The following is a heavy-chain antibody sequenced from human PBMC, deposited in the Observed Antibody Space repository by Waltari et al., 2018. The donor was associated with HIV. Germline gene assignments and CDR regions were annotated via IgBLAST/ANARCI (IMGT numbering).Heavy chain of an antibody. CDR1: GFTFSSYS. CDR2: ISSSSSYI. D-gene: IGHD3-9*01. CDR3: AREKYYDILTGYRPRDYYYGMDV. V-gene: IGHV3-21*01. Sequence: EVQLVESGGGLVKPGGSLRLSCAASGFTFSSYSMNWVRQAPGKGLEWVSSISSSSSYIYYADSVKGRFTISRDNAKNSLYLQMNSLRAEDTAVYYCAREKYYDILTGYRPRDYYYGMDVWGQGTTVTVSS. J-gene: IGHJ6*02.